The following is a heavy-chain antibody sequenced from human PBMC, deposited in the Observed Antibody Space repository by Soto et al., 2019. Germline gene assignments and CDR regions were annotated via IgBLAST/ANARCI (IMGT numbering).Heavy chain of an antibody. CDR1: GGSFSGYY. CDR3: ARSLVVVTLYGMDV. J-gene: IGHJ6*02. V-gene: IGHV4-34*01. Sequence: PSETLSLTCAVYGGSFSGYYWSWIRQPPGKGLEWIGEINHSGSTNYNPSLKSRVTISVDTSKNQFSLKLSSVTAADTAVYYCARSLVVVTLYGMDVWGQGTTVTVS. D-gene: IGHD2-21*02. CDR2: INHSGST.